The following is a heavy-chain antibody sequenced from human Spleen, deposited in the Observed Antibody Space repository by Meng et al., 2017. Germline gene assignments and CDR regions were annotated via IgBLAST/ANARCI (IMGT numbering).Heavy chain of an antibody. CDR2: IYYSGST. CDR1: GGSISSGGYY. Sequence: QVQLTESGPGLVKPPQTLSLTCTVSGGSISSGGYYWSWIRQHPGKGLEWIGYIYYSGSTYYNPSLKSLVTISVDTSKNQFSLKLSSVTAADTAVYYCARVTTVTQYIDYWGQGTLVTVSS. V-gene: IGHV4-31*01. J-gene: IGHJ4*02. CDR3: ARVTTVTQYIDY. D-gene: IGHD4-17*01.